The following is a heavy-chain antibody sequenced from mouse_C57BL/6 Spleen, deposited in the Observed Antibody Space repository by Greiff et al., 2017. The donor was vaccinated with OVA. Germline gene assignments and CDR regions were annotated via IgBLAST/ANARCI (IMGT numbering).Heavy chain of an antibody. CDR3: ARGSEVYCFDY. CDR2: ILPGSGST. V-gene: IGHV1-9*01. Sequence: VQLQQSGAELMKPGASVKLSCTATGYTFTGYWIEWVKQRPGHGLEWIGEILPGSGSTNYTAKFKGKATFTADTSSNTAYMQLSSLTTEDSAIYCCARGSEVYCFDYWGQGTTLTVSS. CDR1: GYTFTGYW. J-gene: IGHJ2*01.